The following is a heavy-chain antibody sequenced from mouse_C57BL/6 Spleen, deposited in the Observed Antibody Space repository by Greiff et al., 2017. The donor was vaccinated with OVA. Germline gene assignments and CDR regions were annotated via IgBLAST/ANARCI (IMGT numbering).Heavy chain of an antibody. CDR1: GYTFTSYW. D-gene: IGHD2-13*01. J-gene: IGHJ3*01. Sequence: QVQLQQPGAELVKPGASVKLSCKASGYTFTSYWMHWVKQRPGQGLEWIGMIHPNSGSTNYNEKFKSKATLTVDKSSSTAYMQLSSLTSEDSEVYDCAREEEKTDSAFDDWGQGTLVTVSA. CDR3: AREEEKTDSAFDD. CDR2: IHPNSGST. V-gene: IGHV1-64*01.